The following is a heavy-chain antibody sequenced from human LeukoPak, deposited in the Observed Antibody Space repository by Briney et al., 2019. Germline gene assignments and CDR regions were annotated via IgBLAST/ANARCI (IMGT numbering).Heavy chain of an antibody. J-gene: IGHJ5*02. CDR2: IRSKAYGGTT. D-gene: IGHD2-2*01. Sequence: GGXLRLSCTASGFTFGDYAMSWFRQAPGKGREGVGFIRSKAYGGTTEYAACVKGKFTIEREENKKIAYVKINSQKTEDTAVYYCTRDLPYKCSSTSCPPRWFDPWGQGTLVTVSS. CDR1: GFTFGDYA. CDR3: TRDLPYKCSSTSCPPRWFDP. V-gene: IGHV3-49*03.